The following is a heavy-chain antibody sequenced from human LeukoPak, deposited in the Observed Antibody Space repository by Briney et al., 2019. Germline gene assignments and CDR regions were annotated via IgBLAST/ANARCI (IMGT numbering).Heavy chain of an antibody. CDR1: GFTFSSYW. V-gene: IGHV3-7*01. Sequence: GGSLRLSCAASGFTFSSYWMSWVRQAPGKGLEWVANIKQDGSDYYYVDSVKGRFTISRDNAKNSLYLQMNSLRAEDTAVYYCAREQTPVIHYYFDSWGQGTLVTVSS. CDR2: IKQDGSDY. J-gene: IGHJ4*02. CDR3: AREQTPVIHYYFDS. D-gene: IGHD3-16*02.